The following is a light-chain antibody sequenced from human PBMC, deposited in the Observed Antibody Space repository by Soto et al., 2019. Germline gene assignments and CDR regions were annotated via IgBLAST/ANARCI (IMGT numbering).Light chain of an antibody. V-gene: IGKV3-15*01. CDR3: QQYNNWPWLA. CDR1: QSVNSN. CDR2: GAS. Sequence: EIVMTQSPATLSVSPGERATLSCRASQSVNSNLAWYQQKPGQAPRLLIYGASTRATGIPVRFSGSGFGTEFTLTISSLQSEDFAVYYCQQYNNWPWLAFGGGTKVEIK. J-gene: IGKJ4*01.